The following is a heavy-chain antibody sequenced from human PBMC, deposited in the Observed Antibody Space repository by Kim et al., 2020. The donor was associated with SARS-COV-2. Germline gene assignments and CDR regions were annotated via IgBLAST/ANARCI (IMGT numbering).Heavy chain of an antibody. D-gene: IGHD3-3*01. CDR1: GFTFSSYS. V-gene: IGHV3-21*01. CDR2: ISSSSSYI. Sequence: GGSLRLSCAASGFTFSSYSMNWVRQAPGKGLEWVSSISSSSSYIYYADSVKGRFTISRDNAKNSLYLQMNSLRAEDTAVYYCARDDWSGYSNWFDPWGQGTLVTVSS. J-gene: IGHJ5*02. CDR3: ARDDWSGYSNWFDP.